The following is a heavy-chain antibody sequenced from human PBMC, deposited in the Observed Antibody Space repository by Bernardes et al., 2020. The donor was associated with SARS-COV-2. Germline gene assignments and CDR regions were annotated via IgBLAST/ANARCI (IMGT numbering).Heavy chain of an antibody. Sequence: GESLKISCKGSGYSFTSYWIGWVRQMPGKGLEWMGIIYPGDSDTRYSPSFQGQVTISADKSISTAYLQWSSLKASDTAMYYCARPRFGGWELNAFDIWGQGTMVTVSS. D-gene: IGHD1-26*01. J-gene: IGHJ3*02. CDR1: GYSFTSYW. CDR3: ARPRFGGWELNAFDI. CDR2: IYPGDSDT. V-gene: IGHV5-51*01.